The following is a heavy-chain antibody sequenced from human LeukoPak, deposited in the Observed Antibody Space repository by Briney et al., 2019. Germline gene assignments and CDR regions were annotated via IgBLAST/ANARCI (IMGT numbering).Heavy chain of an antibody. V-gene: IGHV4-39*01. CDR3: AKLVSGQQWLIGEFDY. Sequence: PSETLSLTCTVSGGSVSSSSYYWGWIRQPPGKGLEWIGSIYYSGSHYYNPSLKSRVTISVDTSKNQFSLKLSSVTAADTAVYYCAKLVSGQQWLIGEFDYWGQGTLVTVSS. CDR1: GGSVSSSSYY. CDR2: IYYSGSH. D-gene: IGHD6-19*01. J-gene: IGHJ4*02.